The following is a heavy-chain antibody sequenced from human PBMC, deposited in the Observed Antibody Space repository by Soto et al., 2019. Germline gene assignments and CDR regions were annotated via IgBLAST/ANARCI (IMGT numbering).Heavy chain of an antibody. CDR3: AKDRGFGEYLFDS. Sequence: QVQLVESGGAVVQPGTSLRLSCAASGVAFSTYGVHWVRQAPGKGLEWVAILSYDGHNEYYTDSVKGRFTISRDTSRNTLYLQMDRLRAADTAMYYCAKDRGFGEYLFDSWGQGTLVTVCS. D-gene: IGHD3-10*01. CDR1: GVAFSTYG. V-gene: IGHV3-30*18. CDR2: LSYDGHNE. J-gene: IGHJ4*02.